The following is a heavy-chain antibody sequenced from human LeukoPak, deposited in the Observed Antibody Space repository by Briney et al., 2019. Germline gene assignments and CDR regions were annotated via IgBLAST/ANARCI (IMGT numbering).Heavy chain of an antibody. J-gene: IGHJ5*02. CDR1: GFILSGSW. CDR2: INHSGNT. D-gene: IGHD3-10*01. CDR3: ARGLRTSGNWFDP. Sequence: GSLRLSCTASGFILSGSWMAWIRQPPGKGLEWIGEINHSGNTNYNPSLKSRVTISLDTAKIQFSLKLSSVTAADTAVYFCARGLRTSGNWFDPWGQGTLVTVSS. V-gene: IGHV4-34*01.